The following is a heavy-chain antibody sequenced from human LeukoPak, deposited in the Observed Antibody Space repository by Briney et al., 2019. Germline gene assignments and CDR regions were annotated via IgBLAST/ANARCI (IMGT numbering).Heavy chain of an antibody. CDR1: GYTFTSYG. CDR3: ARVVKYSSGPLTDLLPYYFDS. J-gene: IGHJ4*02. Sequence: GASVKVSCKASGYTFTSYGISWVRQAPGQGLEWMGWTNAGNGNTKYSQEFQGRVTISRDTSASTAYMELSSLRSEDMAVYHCARVVKYSSGPLTDLLPYYFDSWGQGTLVTVSS. CDR2: TNAGNGNT. D-gene: IGHD6-19*01. V-gene: IGHV1-3*02.